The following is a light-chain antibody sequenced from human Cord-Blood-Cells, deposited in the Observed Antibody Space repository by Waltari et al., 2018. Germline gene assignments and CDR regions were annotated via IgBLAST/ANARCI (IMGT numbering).Light chain of an antibody. Sequence: AIRMTQSPSSFSASTGDRVTITCRASQGISSYLAWYQQKPGKARKLLIYAASTVQSGVPSRFSSSGSGTDFTLTISCLQSEDFATYYCQQYYSYPYTFGQGTKLEIK. CDR2: AAS. CDR3: QQYYSYPYT. CDR1: QGISSY. J-gene: IGKJ2*01. V-gene: IGKV1-8*01.